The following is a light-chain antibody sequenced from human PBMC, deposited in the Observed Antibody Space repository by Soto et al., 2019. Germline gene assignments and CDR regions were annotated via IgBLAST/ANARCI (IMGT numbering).Light chain of an antibody. Sequence: QSVLTQPASVSGSSGQSITISCTGTSSDVGSYNLVSWYQQHPGKAPKLMIYEGSKRPSGVSNRFSGSKSGNTASLTISGLQAEDEADYYCCSYAGSSTLVFGGGTKLTVL. CDR1: SSDVGSYNL. CDR2: EGS. J-gene: IGLJ2*01. V-gene: IGLV2-23*01. CDR3: CSYAGSSTLV.